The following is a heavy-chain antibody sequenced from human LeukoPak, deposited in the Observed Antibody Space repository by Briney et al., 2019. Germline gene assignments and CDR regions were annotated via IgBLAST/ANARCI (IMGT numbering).Heavy chain of an antibody. CDR2: ISWDGTNK. V-gene: IGHV3-43*01. J-gene: IGHJ4*02. CDR3: AKVRGWQTQTSDLDH. Sequence: GGSLRLSCAASGFTFDDYTLHWVGQAPRKGLEWISLISWDGTNKYYADSVKGRITISRDNTKNSLYLQMNTLRAEDPGLYYSAKVRGWQTQTSDLDHWGQGTLVTVSS. CDR1: GFTFDDYT. D-gene: IGHD6-19*01.